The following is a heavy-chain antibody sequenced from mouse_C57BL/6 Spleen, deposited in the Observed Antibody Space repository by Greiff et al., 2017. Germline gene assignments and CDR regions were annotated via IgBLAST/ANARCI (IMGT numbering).Heavy chain of an antibody. D-gene: IGHD1-1*01. V-gene: IGHV1-55*01. Sequence: QVQLQQPGAELVKPGASVKMSCKASGYTFTSYWITWVKQRPGQGLEWIGDIYPGSGSTNYNEKFKSKATLTVDTSSSTAYMQLSSLTSEDSSVYYCARAGLFTTVVGPFAYWGQGTLVTVSA. CDR1: GYTFTSYW. CDR3: ARAGLFTTVVGPFAY. CDR2: IYPGSGST. J-gene: IGHJ3*01.